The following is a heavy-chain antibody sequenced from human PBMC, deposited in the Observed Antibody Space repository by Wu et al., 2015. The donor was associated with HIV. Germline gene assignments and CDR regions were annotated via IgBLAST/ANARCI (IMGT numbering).Heavy chain of an antibody. CDR3: ARGSDGYSSSWYDWFDP. CDR2: MNPNSGNT. J-gene: IGHJ5*02. V-gene: IGHV1-8*01. CDR1: GYTFTSYD. Sequence: QVQLVQSGAEVKKPGASVKVSCKASGYTFTSYDINWVRQATGQGLEWMGWMNPNSGNTGYAQKFQGRVTMTRNTSISTAYMELSSLRSEDTAVYYCARGSDGYSSSWYDWFDPWGQGTLVTVSS. D-gene: IGHD6-13*01.